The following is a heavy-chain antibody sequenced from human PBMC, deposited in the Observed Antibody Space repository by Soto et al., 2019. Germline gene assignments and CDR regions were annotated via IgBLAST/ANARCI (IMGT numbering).Heavy chain of an antibody. Sequence: GGSLRLSCAASGFTFSSYSMNWVRQAPGKGLEWVSAISSSSSYIYYADSVKGRFTISRDNAKNSLYLQMNSLRAEDTAVYYCAKGPLSRYSSSWYATYFDYWGQGTLVTVSS. CDR2: ISSSSSYI. CDR3: AKGPLSRYSSSWYATYFDY. CDR1: GFTFSSYS. V-gene: IGHV3-21*04. J-gene: IGHJ4*02. D-gene: IGHD6-13*01.